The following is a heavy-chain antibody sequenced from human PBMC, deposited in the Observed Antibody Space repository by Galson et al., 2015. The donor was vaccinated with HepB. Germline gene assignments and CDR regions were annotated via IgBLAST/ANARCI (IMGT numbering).Heavy chain of an antibody. CDR1: GFTFSSYW. Sequence: SLRLSCAASGFTFSSYWMSWVRQAPGKGLEWVANIKQDGSEKYYVDSVKGRFTISRDNAKNSLYLQMNSLRAEDTAVYYCARFYSSSSTGGGLFVGYGMDVWGQGTTVTVSS. CDR2: IKQDGSEK. J-gene: IGHJ6*02. V-gene: IGHV3-7*03. CDR3: ARFYSSSSTGGGLFVGYGMDV. D-gene: IGHD6-13*01.